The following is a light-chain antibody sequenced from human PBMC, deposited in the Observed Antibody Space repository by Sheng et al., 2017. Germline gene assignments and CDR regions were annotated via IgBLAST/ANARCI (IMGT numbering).Light chain of an antibody. Sequence: EIVLTQSPVTLSLSPGERVTLSCRASQSVGTYLAWYQQKPGQAPRLLIYDASNRATGIPARFSGSGSGTDFTLTITSLQPEDFATYFCQQYNSYPLTFGGGTKVEI. CDR3: QQYNSYPLT. V-gene: IGKV3-11*01. CDR2: DAS. J-gene: IGKJ4*01. CDR1: QSVGTY.